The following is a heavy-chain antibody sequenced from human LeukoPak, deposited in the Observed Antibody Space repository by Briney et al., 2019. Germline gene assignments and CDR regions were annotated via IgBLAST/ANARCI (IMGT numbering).Heavy chain of an antibody. CDR3: ARRGFGQFPYYFDY. CDR1: SGSFSDYY. D-gene: IGHD3-10*01. J-gene: IGHJ4*02. CDR2: IDYSGST. Sequence: SETLSLTCAVYSGSFSDYYWTWIRQSPGKGLEWIGEIDYSGSTNYNPSLKSRVTISLATSKKQFSLKLTSVTAADTAVYYCARRGFGQFPYYFDYWGLGTLVTVSS. V-gene: IGHV4-34*01.